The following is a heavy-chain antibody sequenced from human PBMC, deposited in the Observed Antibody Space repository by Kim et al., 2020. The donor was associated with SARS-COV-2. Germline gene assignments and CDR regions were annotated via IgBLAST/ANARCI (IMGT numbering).Heavy chain of an antibody. J-gene: IGHJ5*02. CDR1: GFTFSDYY. CDR2: ISSSGSTI. Sequence: GGSLRLSCAASGFTFSDYYMSWIRQAPGKGLEWVSYISSSGSTIYYADSVKGRFTISRDNAKNSLYLQMNSLRAEDTAVYYCARGSRDGYNIWDKGGSWFDPWGQGTLVTVSS. V-gene: IGHV3-11*04. CDR3: ARGSRDGYNIWDKGGSWFDP. D-gene: IGHD3-9*01.